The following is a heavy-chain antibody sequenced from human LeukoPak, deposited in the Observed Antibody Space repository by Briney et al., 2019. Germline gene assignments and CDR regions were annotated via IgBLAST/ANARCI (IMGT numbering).Heavy chain of an antibody. D-gene: IGHD6-13*01. V-gene: IGHV3-30-3*01. CDR2: ISYDGSNK. J-gene: IGHJ4*02. Sequence: GSLRLSCAASGFTFSSYAMHWARQAPGKGLEWVAVISYDGSNKYYADSVKGRFTISRDNSKNTLYLQMNSLRAEDTAVYYCARGGKRIAAAGDYWGQGTLVTVSS. CDR3: ARGGKRIAAAGDY. CDR1: GFTFSSYA.